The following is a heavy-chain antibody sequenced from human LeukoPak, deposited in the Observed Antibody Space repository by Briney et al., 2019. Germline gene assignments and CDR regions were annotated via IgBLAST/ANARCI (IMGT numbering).Heavy chain of an antibody. J-gene: IGHJ4*02. CDR2: ISWNSGSI. CDR1: GFTFDDYA. Sequence: QAGGSLRLSCAASGFTFDDYAMHWVRQAPGKGLEWVSGISWNSGSIGYADSVKGRFTISRDNAKNSLYLQMNSLGAEDTAVYYCARGLGGLVVVATEHPFGYWGQGTLVTVSS. V-gene: IGHV3-9*01. CDR3: ARGLGGLVVVATEHPFGY. D-gene: IGHD5-12*01.